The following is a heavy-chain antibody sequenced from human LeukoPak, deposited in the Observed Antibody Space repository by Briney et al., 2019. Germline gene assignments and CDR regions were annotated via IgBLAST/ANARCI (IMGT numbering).Heavy chain of an antibody. CDR1: GFTFSSYS. J-gene: IGHJ4*02. CDR3: ARDATRGTYYYDSSGYESYFDY. D-gene: IGHD3-22*01. CDR2: ISSSSSYM. V-gene: IGHV3-21*01. Sequence: PGGSLRLSCAASGFTFSSYSMNWVRQAPGKGLEWVSSISSSSSYMYYADSVKGRFTISRDNAKNSLYLQMNSLRAEDTAVYYCARDATRGTYYYDSSGYESYFDYWGQGTLVTVSS.